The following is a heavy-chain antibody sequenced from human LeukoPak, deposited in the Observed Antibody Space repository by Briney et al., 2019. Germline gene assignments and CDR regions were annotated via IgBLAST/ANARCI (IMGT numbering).Heavy chain of an antibody. CDR3: ARRGGDPLAFDV. CDR1: RFTFSSYG. D-gene: IGHD4-17*01. J-gene: IGHJ3*01. V-gene: IGHV3-30*12. CDR2: IQYDGSNE. Sequence: QPGGSLRLSCAASRFTFSSYGMHWVRQAPGKGLEWVAYIQYDGSNEQYADSVKGRFSISRDSSKNILDLQMNSLRAEDTAVYYCARRGGDPLAFDVRGQGTIVTVSS.